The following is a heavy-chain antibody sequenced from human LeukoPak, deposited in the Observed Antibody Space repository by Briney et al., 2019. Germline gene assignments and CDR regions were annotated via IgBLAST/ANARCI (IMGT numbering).Heavy chain of an antibody. CDR3: AKDVRTIIAVAGTFDD. CDR2: ISGSGGST. Sequence: GGSLRLSCAASGFTFSSYAMSWVRQAPWKGLEWVSAISGSGGSTYYADSVKGRFTIPRDNSKNTLYLQMSSLRAEDTAVYYCAKDVRTIIAVAGTFDDWGQGTLVTVSS. D-gene: IGHD6-19*01. J-gene: IGHJ4*02. CDR1: GFTFSSYA. V-gene: IGHV3-23*01.